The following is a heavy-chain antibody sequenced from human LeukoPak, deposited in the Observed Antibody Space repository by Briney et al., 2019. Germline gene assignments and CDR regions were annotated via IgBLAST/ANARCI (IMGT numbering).Heavy chain of an antibody. CDR3: AKAEGYYGSGSYYDFDY. Sequence: GGSLGLSCAASGFTFSSYAMSWVRQAPGKGLEWVSAISGSGGSTYYADSVKGRFSISRDNSKNTLYLQMNSLRAEDTAVYYCAKAEGYYGSGSYYDFDYWGQGTLVTVSS. D-gene: IGHD3-10*01. CDR2: ISGSGGST. J-gene: IGHJ4*02. CDR1: GFTFSSYA. V-gene: IGHV3-23*01.